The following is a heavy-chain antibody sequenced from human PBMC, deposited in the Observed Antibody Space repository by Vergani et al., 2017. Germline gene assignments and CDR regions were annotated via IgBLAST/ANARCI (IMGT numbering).Heavy chain of an antibody. CDR2: IGTAGDT. Sequence: EVQLVESGGGLVQPGGSLRLSCAASGFTFSSYDMHWVRQATGKGLEWVSAIGTAGDTYYPGSVKGRFTISRENAKNSLYLQLNSLRAGDTAVYYCARSVTMVRGVIYDAFDIWGQGTMVTVSS. J-gene: IGHJ3*02. D-gene: IGHD3-10*01. CDR3: ARSVTMVRGVIYDAFDI. CDR1: GFTFSSYD. V-gene: IGHV3-13*04.